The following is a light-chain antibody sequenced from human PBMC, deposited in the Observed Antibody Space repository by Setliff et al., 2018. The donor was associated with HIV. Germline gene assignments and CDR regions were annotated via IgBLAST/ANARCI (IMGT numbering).Light chain of an antibody. V-gene: IGLV2-23*02. CDR3: SSYAGYGTWM. CDR1: SIDVGGYNL. CDR2: EVT. J-gene: IGLJ3*02. Sequence: QSVLAQPASVSGSPGQSITISCTGTSIDVGGYNLVSWYQQHPGKAPKLMIYEVTKRPSGISDRFSGSKSGYTASLTISGLQAEDESDYYCSSYAGYGTWMFGGGTKVTVL.